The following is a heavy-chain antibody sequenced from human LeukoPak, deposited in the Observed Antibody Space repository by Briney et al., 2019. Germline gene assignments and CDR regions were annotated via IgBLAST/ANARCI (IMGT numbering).Heavy chain of an antibody. J-gene: IGHJ4*02. CDR1: GYTFTGYY. V-gene: IGHV1-2*02. Sequence: ASVKVSCKASGYTFTGYYMHWVRQAPGQGLEWMGWINPNSGGTNYAQKFQGRVTMTRDTSISTAYMELSRLRSDDTAVYYCARSTYYYGSGSPGSLEYWGQGTLVTVSS. D-gene: IGHD3-10*01. CDR3: ARSTYYYGSGSPGSLEY. CDR2: INPNSGGT.